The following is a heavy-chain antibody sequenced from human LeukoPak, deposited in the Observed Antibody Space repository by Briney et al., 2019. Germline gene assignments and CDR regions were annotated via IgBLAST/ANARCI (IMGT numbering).Heavy chain of an antibody. D-gene: IGHD3-16*01. J-gene: IGHJ4*02. V-gene: IGHV3-21*01. Sequence: GGSLRLSCAASGFTFSSYSMNWVRQAPGKGLEWVSSISSSSSYIYYADSVKGRFTISRDNAKNSLYLQMNSLRAEDTAVYYCARELNGYGYYFFDYWGPGTLVTVSS. CDR1: GFTFSSYS. CDR2: ISSSSSYI. CDR3: ARELNGYGYYFFDY.